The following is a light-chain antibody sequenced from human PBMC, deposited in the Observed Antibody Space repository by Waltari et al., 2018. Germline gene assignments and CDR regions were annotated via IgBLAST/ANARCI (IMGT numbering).Light chain of an antibody. Sequence: PGGRVTLSCRASRSVSSYLFWYQEKPRQAPRLLIYDASTGATGLPDRCSGSGSGTAFSLTISRLEPEDFAVYSCQKYGSLPATFGQGTKVEIK. CDR1: RSVSSY. CDR3: QKYGSLPAT. CDR2: DAS. V-gene: IGKV3-20*01. J-gene: IGKJ1*01.